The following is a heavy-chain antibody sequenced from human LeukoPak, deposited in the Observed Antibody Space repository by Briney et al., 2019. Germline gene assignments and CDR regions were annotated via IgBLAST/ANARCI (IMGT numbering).Heavy chain of an antibody. Sequence: GGSLRLSCAASGFTFSRYGMLWVRQAPGKGLDGVAFIRYDGNNQYYADSVKGRFTISRDNSKNTLYLLMNSLRPEDTAVYFCAKVAVKIGYYFDFWGQGTLVTVSS. V-gene: IGHV3-30*02. D-gene: IGHD6-19*01. CDR1: GFTFSRYG. CDR2: IRYDGNNQ. J-gene: IGHJ4*02. CDR3: AKVAVKIGYYFDF.